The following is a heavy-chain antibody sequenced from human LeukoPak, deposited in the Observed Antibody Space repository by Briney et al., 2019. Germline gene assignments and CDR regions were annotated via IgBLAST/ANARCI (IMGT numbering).Heavy chain of an antibody. D-gene: IGHD1-26*01. V-gene: IGHV1-69*06. J-gene: IGHJ4*02. CDR1: GYSFTGYY. CDR3: ARESGGSYYLAYFDY. Sequence: GASVKVSRKSSGYSFTGYYLHWVRQAPGQGLEWMGGIIPIFGTANYAQKFQGRVTITADKSTSTAYMELSSLRSEDTAVYYCARESGGSYYLAYFDYWGQGTLVTVSS. CDR2: IIPIFGTA.